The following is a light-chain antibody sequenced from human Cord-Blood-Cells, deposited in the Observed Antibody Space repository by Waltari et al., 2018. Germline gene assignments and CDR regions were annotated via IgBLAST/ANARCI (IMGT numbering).Light chain of an antibody. Sequence: SYVLTQPPSVSVAPGQTARSTCGGNNIGSKSVHWYQQNPGQAPVLVVYDESDRPSGIPERFSGSNSGNTATLTISRVEAGDEADYYCQVWDSSSDHVVFGGGTKLTVL. CDR3: QVWDSSSDHVV. CDR1: NIGSKS. V-gene: IGLV3-21*02. J-gene: IGLJ2*01. CDR2: DES.